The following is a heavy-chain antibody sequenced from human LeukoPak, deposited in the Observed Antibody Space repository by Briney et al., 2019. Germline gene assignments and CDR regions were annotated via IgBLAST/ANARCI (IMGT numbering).Heavy chain of an antibody. CDR1: GGTFSSYA. CDR3: ARDLRGSYSYYYYGMDV. CDR2: ITPILGIA. V-gene: IGHV1-69*04. J-gene: IGHJ6*02. D-gene: IGHD1-26*01. Sequence: GASVKVSCKASGGTFSSYAISWVRQAPGQGLEWMGRITPILGIANYAQKFQGRVTITADKSTSTAYMELSSLRSEDTAVYYCARDLRGSYSYYYYGMDVWGQGTTVTVSS.